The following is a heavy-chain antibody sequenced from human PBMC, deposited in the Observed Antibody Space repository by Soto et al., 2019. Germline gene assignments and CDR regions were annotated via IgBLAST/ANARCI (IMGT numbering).Heavy chain of an antibody. D-gene: IGHD3-22*01. V-gene: IGHV5-10-1*01. CDR1: GYSFAGYW. CDR3: ARQIYDSDTGPNFQYYFDS. CDR2: IDPSDSQT. J-gene: IGHJ4*02. Sequence: GESLKISCMGSGYSFAGYWITWVRQEPGKGLEWMGRIDPSDSQTYYSPSFRGHVTISVTKSITTVFLQWSSLRASDTAMYYCARQIYDSDTGPNFQYYFDSWGQGTPVTVSS.